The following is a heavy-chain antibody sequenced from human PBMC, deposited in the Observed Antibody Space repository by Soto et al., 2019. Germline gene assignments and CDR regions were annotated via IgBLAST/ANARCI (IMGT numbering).Heavy chain of an antibody. V-gene: IGHV4-59*08. CDR1: GASFSPNY. CDR2: IYYGGST. D-gene: IGHD2-2*01. J-gene: IGHJ5*02. CDR3: ARLGKYYQSLDT. Sequence: PSETLSLTCPVSGASFSPNYGTWIRQSPGKGLEWVGYIYYGGSTSYNPSLKSRVTISLETSRSQFSLRLSSVTAADTAVYYCARLGKYYQSLDTWGPGTLVTVSS.